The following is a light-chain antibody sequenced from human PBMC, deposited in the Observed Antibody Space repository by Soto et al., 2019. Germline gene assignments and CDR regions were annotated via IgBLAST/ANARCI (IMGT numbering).Light chain of an antibody. CDR1: QSVPRN. Sequence: EIVLTQSPGTLSLSPGERATLSCRASQSVPRNLAWYQQRPGQAPRLLIYDASSRATGIPDRFSGSGSGTEFTLTISGLQSEDFAVYYCHQYNNWPPWTFGPGTKVDIK. J-gene: IGKJ1*01. V-gene: IGKV3D-15*01. CDR3: HQYNNWPPWT. CDR2: DAS.